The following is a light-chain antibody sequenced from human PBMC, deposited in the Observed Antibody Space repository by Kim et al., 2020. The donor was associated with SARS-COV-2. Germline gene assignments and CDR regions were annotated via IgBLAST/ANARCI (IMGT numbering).Light chain of an antibody. CDR1: QSVSSNY. CDR3: QQYGDSPYT. J-gene: IGKJ2*01. Sequence: PGERATLSCRASQSVSSNYLSWYQQQPGQAPRLLIYGSSSRATGIPDRFSGGGSGTDFTLTISRLESDDFAVYYCQQYGDSPYTFGQGTKLE. V-gene: IGKV3-20*01. CDR2: GSS.